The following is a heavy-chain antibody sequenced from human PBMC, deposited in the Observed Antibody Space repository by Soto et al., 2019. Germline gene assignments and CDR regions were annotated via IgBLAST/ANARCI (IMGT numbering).Heavy chain of an antibody. V-gene: IGHV4-59*01. CDR2: IHYNGNT. J-gene: IGHJ4*02. Sequence: SETLSLTCTVSSDSITAYSWSCVRQPPGKGLEWIGNIHYNGNTKYNPSLKSRVTMSVDTSKNQFSLKLISVTAADTAKYFCAREGNLGRWLQPLDFWGQGTLVTVS. D-gene: IGHD5-12*01. CDR1: SDSITAYS. CDR3: AREGNLGRWLQPLDF.